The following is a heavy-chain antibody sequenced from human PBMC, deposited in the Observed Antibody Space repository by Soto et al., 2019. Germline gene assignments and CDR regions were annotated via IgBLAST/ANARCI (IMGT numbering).Heavy chain of an antibody. CDR3: ARENPGLRSTVTTTAWFDP. V-gene: IGHV3-23*01. D-gene: IGHD4-4*01. CDR1: GFTFSSYA. Sequence: HPGGSLRLSCAASGFTFSSYAMSWVRQAPGKGLEWVSAISGSGGSTYYADSVKGRFTISRDNSKNTLYLQMNSLRAEDTAVYYCARENPGLRSTVTTTAWFDPWGQGTLVTVSS. J-gene: IGHJ5*02. CDR2: ISGSGGST.